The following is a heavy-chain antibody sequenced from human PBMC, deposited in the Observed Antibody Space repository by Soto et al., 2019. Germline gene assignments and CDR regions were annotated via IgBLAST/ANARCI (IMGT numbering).Heavy chain of an antibody. CDR2: IWYDGSNK. V-gene: IGHV3-33*01. Sequence: QVQLVESGGGVVQPGRSLRLSCAASGFTFSSYGMHWVRQAPGKGLEWVAVIWYDGSNKYYADSVKGRFTISRDNSKNTLYLQMNSLRAEDTAVYYCAREEQWLVFWSDPWGQGTLVTVSS. J-gene: IGHJ5*02. CDR3: AREEQWLVFWSDP. D-gene: IGHD6-19*01. CDR1: GFTFSSYG.